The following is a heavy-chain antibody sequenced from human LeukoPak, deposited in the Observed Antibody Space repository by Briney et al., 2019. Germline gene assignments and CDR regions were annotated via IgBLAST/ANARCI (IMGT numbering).Heavy chain of an antibody. CDR3: ARQPYYYDSSGYYGPYGMDV. V-gene: IGHV5-51*01. CDR1: GYSFTSYW. D-gene: IGHD3-22*01. Sequence: GESLKISCKGSGYSFTSYWIGWVRRMPGKGLEWMGIIYPGDSDTRYSPSFQGQVTISADKSISTAYLQWSSLKASDTAMYYCARQPYYYDSSGYYGPYGMDVWGQGTTVTVSS. J-gene: IGHJ6*02. CDR2: IYPGDSDT.